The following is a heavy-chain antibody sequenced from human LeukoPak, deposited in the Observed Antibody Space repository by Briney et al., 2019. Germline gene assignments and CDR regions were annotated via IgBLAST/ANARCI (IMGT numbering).Heavy chain of an antibody. D-gene: IGHD5-12*01. V-gene: IGHV3-23*01. J-gene: IGHJ4*02. Sequence: TGGSLRLSCAASGFTFSSYAMSWVRQAPGKGLEWVSAISGSGGSTYYADSVKGRFTISRDNSKNTLYLQMNSLRAEDTAVYYCAKDPVGGGYDPTYHFDYWGQGTLVTVSS. CDR1: GFTFSSYA. CDR3: AKDPVGGGYDPTYHFDY. CDR2: ISGSGGST.